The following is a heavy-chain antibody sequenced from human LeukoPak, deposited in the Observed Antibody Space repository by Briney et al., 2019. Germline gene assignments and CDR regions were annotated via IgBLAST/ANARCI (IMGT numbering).Heavy chain of an antibody. D-gene: IGHD2-2*01. Sequence: SETLSRTCTASGGSISSYYWSWIRQPPGKGLEWSVRIYSSGSTNYNPSLKSRVTISVDKSKNQFSLKLSSVTAADTAVYYCAREELGYCSSTSCPHFDYWGQGTLVTVSS. CDR1: GGSISSYY. CDR3: AREELGYCSSTSCPHFDY. V-gene: IGHV4-4*07. J-gene: IGHJ4*02. CDR2: IYSSGST.